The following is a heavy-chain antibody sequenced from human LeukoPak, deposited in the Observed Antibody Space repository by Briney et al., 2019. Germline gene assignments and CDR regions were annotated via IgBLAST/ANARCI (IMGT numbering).Heavy chain of an antibody. CDR2: INHSGST. V-gene: IGHV4-34*01. Sequence: PSETLSLTCAVYGGSFSGYYWSWIRQPPGKGLEWIGEINHSGSTNYNPSLKSRVTISLDTSNDQFSLKLSSVTAADTAVYYCARGSGWYAYWGQGTLVTVSS. D-gene: IGHD6-19*01. J-gene: IGHJ4*02. CDR3: ARGSGWYAY. CDR1: GGSFSGYY.